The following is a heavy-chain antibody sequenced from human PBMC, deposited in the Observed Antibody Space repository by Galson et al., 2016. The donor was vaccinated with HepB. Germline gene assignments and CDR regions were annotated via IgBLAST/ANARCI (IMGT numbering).Heavy chain of an antibody. Sequence: LRLPCSAPGFPFSSHWLDWVPPAPGKGLVWVPRINREGSSTSYADSVKGRVTISRDNAKNTLYLQMHSLRAEDTAVYYCARDGGITGTTDGFDPWGQGTLVTVSS. CDR3: ARDGGITGTTDGFDP. D-gene: IGHD1-7*01. V-gene: IGHV3-74*01. CDR1: GFPFSSHW. CDR2: INREGSST. J-gene: IGHJ5*02.